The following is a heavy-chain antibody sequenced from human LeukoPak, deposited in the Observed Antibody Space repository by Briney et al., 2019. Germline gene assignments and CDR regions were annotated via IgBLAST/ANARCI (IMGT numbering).Heavy chain of an antibody. CDR2: IKQDGSEK. CDR3: ARDSDTDGFGAFDI. CDR1: GFTFGNYL. Sequence: GGSLRLSCAASGFTFGNYLMSWVRQAPGKGLEWVANIKQDGSEKYYVDSLKGRFTISRDNAKNSLYLQMNSLRAEDTAVYYCARDSDTDGFGAFDIWGQGTMVTVSS. J-gene: IGHJ3*02. D-gene: IGHD2-8*01. V-gene: IGHV3-7*04.